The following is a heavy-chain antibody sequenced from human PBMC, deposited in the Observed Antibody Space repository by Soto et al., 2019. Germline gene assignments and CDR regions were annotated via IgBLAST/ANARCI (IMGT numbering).Heavy chain of an antibody. CDR2: ISGGSSFI. J-gene: IGHJ6*02. V-gene: IGHV3-21*01. Sequence: EVQLVESGGGLVKPGGSLRLSCAASGFTFSSYSMNWVRQAPGKGLEWVSSISGGSSFIYYADSVKGRFTISRDSAKNSLYLQMSSLRAEDTAVYYCARGKGMDVWGQGTTVTVSS. CDR1: GFTFSSYS. CDR3: ARGKGMDV.